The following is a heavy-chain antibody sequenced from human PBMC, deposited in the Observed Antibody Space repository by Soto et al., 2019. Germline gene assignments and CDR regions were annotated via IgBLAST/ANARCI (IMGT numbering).Heavy chain of an antibody. CDR2: VTTFNGKT. CDR1: GYTFTNFG. V-gene: IGHV1-18*01. D-gene: IGHD3-9*01. J-gene: IGHJ4*02. CDR3: VKDRNAYFDPPASDH. Sequence: QVRLVQSGAEVKKPGASVKVSCETSGYTFTNFGISWVRQAPGQGLEWMGWVTTFNGKTNYAQKFQGRITVTTDTSTITVYMELRSLISDDSAIYYCVKDRNAYFDPPASDHWGQGTLITVSS.